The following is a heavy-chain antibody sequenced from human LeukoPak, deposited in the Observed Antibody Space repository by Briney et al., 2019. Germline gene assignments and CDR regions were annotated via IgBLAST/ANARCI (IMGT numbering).Heavy chain of an antibody. CDR2: ILYDGSNK. D-gene: IGHD2-2*01. CDR3: AKVPCSTSCFGRALYWFFDL. V-gene: IGHV3-30*02. Sequence: GGSLRLSCAASGFTFSNYGMHWVRQAPGKGLEWMTFILYDGSNKYYADSVKGRFTVSRDNSKNTLYLQMNSLRTEDTAVYYCAKVPCSTSCFGRALYWFFDLWGRGTLVTVSS. CDR1: GFTFSNYG. J-gene: IGHJ2*01.